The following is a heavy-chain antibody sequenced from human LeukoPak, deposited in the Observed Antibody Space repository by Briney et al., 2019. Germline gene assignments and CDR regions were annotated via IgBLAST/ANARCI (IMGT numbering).Heavy chain of an antibody. J-gene: IGHJ4*02. CDR1: GGSFSGYY. V-gene: IGHV4-34*01. CDR3: ARGPVDDYYDSSGYSTEFDY. CDR2: INHSGST. D-gene: IGHD3-22*01. Sequence: SETLSLTCAVYGGSFSGYYWSWIRQPPGKGLEWIGEINHSGSTNYNPSLKSRVTMSVDTSKNQFSLKLSSVTAADTAVYYCARGPVDDYYDSSGYSTEFDYWGQGTLVTVSS.